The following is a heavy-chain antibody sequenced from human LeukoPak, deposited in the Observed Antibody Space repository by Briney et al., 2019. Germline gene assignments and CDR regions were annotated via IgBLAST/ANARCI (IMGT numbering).Heavy chain of an antibody. V-gene: IGHV1-69*13. CDR1: GGTFSSYA. D-gene: IGHD2-8*01. Sequence: SVKVSCKASGGTFSSYAISWVRRAPGQGLEWMGGIIPIFGTANYAQKFQGRVTITADESTSTAYMELSSLRSEDTAVYYCAITWKVIMVTLDYWGQGTLVTVSS. CDR3: AITWKVIMVTLDY. CDR2: IIPIFGTA. J-gene: IGHJ4*02.